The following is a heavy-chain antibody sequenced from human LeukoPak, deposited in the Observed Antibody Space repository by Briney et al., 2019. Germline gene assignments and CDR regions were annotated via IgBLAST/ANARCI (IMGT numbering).Heavy chain of an antibody. Sequence: PSETLSLTCTVSGGSISSYYWSWIRQPPGKGLEWIGYIYYSGSTNYNPSLKSRVTISVDTSKNQFSLKLSSVTAADTAVYYCARWVGMPGLDYCGMDVWGQGTTVTVSS. CDR3: ARWVGMPGLDYCGMDV. J-gene: IGHJ6*02. CDR2: IYYSGST. D-gene: IGHD6-19*01. V-gene: IGHV4-59*01. CDR1: GGSISSYY.